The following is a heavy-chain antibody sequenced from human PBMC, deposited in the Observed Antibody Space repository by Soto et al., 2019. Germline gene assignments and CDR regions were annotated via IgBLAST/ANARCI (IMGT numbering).Heavy chain of an antibody. V-gene: IGHV3-33*01. D-gene: IGHD2-15*01. J-gene: IGHJ4*02. CDR3: AAWAEGATEVH. CDR1: GFGFSVYG. Sequence: QVQLVESGGGVVQPGRSLRLSCETSGFGFSVYGMHWVRQAPGKGLEWVAVIWYDASKQFYAASVEGRFTISRDNSKAILYLQMNSLRAEDTAVYYCAAWAEGATEVHWGQGTLVTVSS. CDR2: IWYDASKQ.